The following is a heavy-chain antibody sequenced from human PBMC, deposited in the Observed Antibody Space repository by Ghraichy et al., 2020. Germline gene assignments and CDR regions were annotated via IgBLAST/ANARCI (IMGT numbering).Heavy chain of an antibody. V-gene: IGHV3-23*01. D-gene: IGHD1-26*01. CDR3: AKPLKVEATYSVSDY. CDR2: ITGSGGST. J-gene: IGHJ4*02. CDR1: GFTFITYA. Sequence: GESLNISCAASGFTFITYAMTWVRQTPGKGLEWVSAITGSGGSTYYADSVKGRFTISRDNPKNTLYLQVNSLRAEDTAVDYCAKPLKVEATYSVSDYWGLGTLVHFSS.